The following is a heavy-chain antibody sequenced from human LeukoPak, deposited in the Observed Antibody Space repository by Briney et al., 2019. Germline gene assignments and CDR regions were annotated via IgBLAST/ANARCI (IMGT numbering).Heavy chain of an antibody. Sequence: PGGSLRLSCAASGFTFSSCWMHWVRQAPGKGLVWDSRINNDGSSTSYADSVKGRFTISRDNAKNTLYLAMNSLRDEDTAVYYCAREDSIAAANWFDPWGQGTLVTVSS. V-gene: IGHV3-74*01. CDR1: GFTFSSCW. J-gene: IGHJ5*02. CDR2: INNDGSST. CDR3: AREDSIAAANWFDP. D-gene: IGHD6-13*01.